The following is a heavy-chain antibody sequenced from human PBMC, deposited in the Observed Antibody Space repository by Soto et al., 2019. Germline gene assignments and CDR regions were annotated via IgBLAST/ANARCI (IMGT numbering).Heavy chain of an antibody. J-gene: IGHJ6*02. CDR2: IIPISDTT. D-gene: IGHD2-2*01. Sequence: QVQLVQSGAEVKKPGSSVKVSCKASGGTFSSYAISWVRQAPGQGLEWMGGIIPISDTTNYAQKFQGRVTITADESTGRAYMELSSLRSEDTAVYYCSRSQGSSTSLEIYYYYYYGMDVWGQGTTVTVSS. CDR1: GGTFSSYA. V-gene: IGHV1-69*01. CDR3: SRSQGSSTSLEIYYYYYYGMDV.